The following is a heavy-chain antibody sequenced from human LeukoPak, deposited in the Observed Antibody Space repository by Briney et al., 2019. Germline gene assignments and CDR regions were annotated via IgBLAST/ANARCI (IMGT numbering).Heavy chain of an antibody. CDR2: IIPIFGTA. Sequence: ASVKVSCKASGGTFSSYAISWVRQAPGQGLEWMGGIIPIFGTANYAQKFQGRVTITTDESTSTAYMELSSLRSEDTAVYYCASALYSNYVSYWFDPWGQGTLVTVSS. CDR1: GGTFSSYA. CDR3: ASALYSNYVSYWFDP. J-gene: IGHJ5*02. D-gene: IGHD4-11*01. V-gene: IGHV1-69*05.